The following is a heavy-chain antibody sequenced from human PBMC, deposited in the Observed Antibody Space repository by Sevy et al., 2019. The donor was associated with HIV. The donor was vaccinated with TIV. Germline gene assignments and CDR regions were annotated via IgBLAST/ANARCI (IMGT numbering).Heavy chain of an antibody. CDR3: ARSVPYSGRYPGYYYYGMDV. CDR2: ISYDGSNK. J-gene: IGHJ6*02. V-gene: IGHV3-30-3*01. D-gene: IGHD1-26*01. Sequence: GGSLRLSCAASGFTFSSYAMHWVRQAPGKGLEWVAVISYDGSNKYYADSVKGRFTISRDNSKNMLYLQMNSLRAEDTAVYYSARSVPYSGRYPGYYYYGMDVWGQGTTVTVSS. CDR1: GFTFSSYA.